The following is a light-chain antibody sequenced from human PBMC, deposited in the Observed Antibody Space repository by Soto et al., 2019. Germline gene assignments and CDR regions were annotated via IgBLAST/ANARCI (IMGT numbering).Light chain of an antibody. J-gene: IGLJ1*01. CDR3: QSYDSSVSGYV. V-gene: IGLV1-40*01. CDR2: GNS. CDR1: SSNIGAGYD. Sequence: QSVLTQPPSVSGAPGQRVTISCTGSSSNIGAGYDVHWYQQLPGTAPKLLIYGNSNRPSGVPDRFYGSKSGTSASLAITGLQAEDEAYYYCQSYDSSVSGYVFGTGTKGTVL.